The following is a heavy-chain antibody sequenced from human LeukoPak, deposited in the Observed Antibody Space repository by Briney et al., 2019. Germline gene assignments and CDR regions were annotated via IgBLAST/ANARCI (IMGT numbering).Heavy chain of an antibody. CDR3: ATALYDAFDI. V-gene: IGHV1-24*01. J-gene: IGHJ3*02. CDR1: GYTLTELS. CDR2: FDPEDGET. Sequence: ASVKVSCKVSGYTLTELSIHWVRQAPGKGLEWMGGFDPEDGETIYAQKFQGRVTMTEDTSTDTAYTELSSLRSEDTAVYYCATALYDAFDIWGQGTMVTVSS.